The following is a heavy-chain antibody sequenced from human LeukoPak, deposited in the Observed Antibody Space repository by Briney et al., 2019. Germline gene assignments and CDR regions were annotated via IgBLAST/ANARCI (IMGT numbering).Heavy chain of an antibody. J-gene: IGHJ4*02. CDR2: IKQDGSEK. CDR1: GFTFSSYW. D-gene: IGHD3-22*01. Sequence: PGGSLRLSCAASGFTFSSYWMSWVRQAPGKGLEWVANIKQDGSEKYYVDSVKGRFTISRDNAKNSLYLQVNSLRAEDTAVYYCASSGIVVVITSFDYWGQGTLVTVSS. CDR3: ASSGIVVVITSFDY. V-gene: IGHV3-7*01.